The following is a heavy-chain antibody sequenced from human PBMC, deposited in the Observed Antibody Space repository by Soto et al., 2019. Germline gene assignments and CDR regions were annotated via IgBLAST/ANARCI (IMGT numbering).Heavy chain of an antibody. V-gene: IGHV4-61*01. CDR2: IYYTGST. J-gene: IGHJ5*02. Sequence: SESLSLTCTVSGGSVSSGNYYWSWIRQPPGKGLEWIGFIYYTGSTSYNPSLKGRVTISMDTSKNQFSLKLTSVTAADTAVYYCASALYCSGGSCSFDPWGQGTLVTVSS. CDR1: GGSVSSGNYY. D-gene: IGHD2-15*01. CDR3: ASALYCSGGSCSFDP.